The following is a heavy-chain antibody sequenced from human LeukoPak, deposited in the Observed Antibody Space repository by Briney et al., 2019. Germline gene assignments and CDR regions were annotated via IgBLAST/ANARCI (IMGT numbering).Heavy chain of an antibody. V-gene: IGHV4-39*01. CDR2: IYYSGTT. Sequence: PSETLSLTCTVSGVSISTSSYYWGWIRQPPGKGLELIGTIYYSGTTYYNPSLESPVTISEDTSRNRFSLMLSSVTAADTAIYYCARQVSDYFYYYMDVWGEGTTVIVSS. J-gene: IGHJ6*03. CDR1: GVSISTSSYY. CDR3: ARQVSDYFYYYMDV.